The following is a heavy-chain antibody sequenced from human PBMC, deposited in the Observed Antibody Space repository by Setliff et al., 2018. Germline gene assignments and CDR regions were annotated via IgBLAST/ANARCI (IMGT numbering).Heavy chain of an antibody. Sequence: PGGSLRLSCAASGFTFSNYAMNWVRQAPGKGLEWVSVIYSDGSSTYYGDSVKGRFTISRDNSQNTLYLQMNSLRVEDTAVYYCAKDLVEKWSFDSWGQGTLVTVSS. J-gene: IGHJ4*02. CDR3: AKDLVEKWSFDS. CDR1: GFTFSNYA. CDR2: IYSDGSST. V-gene: IGHV3-23*03. D-gene: IGHD2-8*01.